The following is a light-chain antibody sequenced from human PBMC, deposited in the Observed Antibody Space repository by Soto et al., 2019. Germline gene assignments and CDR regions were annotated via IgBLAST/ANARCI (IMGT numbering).Light chain of an antibody. V-gene: IGKV3-20*01. J-gene: IGKJ2*01. Sequence: EIVLTQSPGTLSLSPGERATLSCRASQSVSSSYLAWYQQKPGQAHRLLIYGASSRATCIPDRFSGSGSGTDFNLTISRLEPEDFAVYYCQQYGSSPPYTFGQGTKLEIK. CDR3: QQYGSSPPYT. CDR1: QSVSSSY. CDR2: GAS.